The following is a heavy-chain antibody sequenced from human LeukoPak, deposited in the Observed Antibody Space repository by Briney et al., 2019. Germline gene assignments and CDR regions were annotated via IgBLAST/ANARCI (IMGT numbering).Heavy chain of an antibody. CDR2: ISGSGGST. V-gene: IGHV3-23*01. J-gene: IGHJ4*02. Sequence: PGGSLRLSCAASGFTFSSYAMSRVRQAPGKGLEWVSAISGSGGSTYYADSVKGRLTISRDNSKNTLYLQMNSLRAEDTAVYYCAKFGTAGPHFDYWGQGTLVTVSS. CDR1: GFTFSSYA. D-gene: IGHD6-13*01. CDR3: AKFGTAGPHFDY.